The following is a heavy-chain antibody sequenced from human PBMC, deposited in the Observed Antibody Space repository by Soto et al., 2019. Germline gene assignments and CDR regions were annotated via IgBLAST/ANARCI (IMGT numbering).Heavy chain of an antibody. CDR1: GGSISSGGYY. V-gene: IGHV4-31*03. Sequence: QVQLQESGPGLMKPSQTLSLTCTVSGGSISSGGYYWSWIRQHPGKGLEWIGYIYYSGSTYYNPSLKSRVTISVDTSKNQFSLKLSSVTAADTAVYYCARGAKSGYDMAYGGDVWGQGTTVTVSS. CDR3: ARGAKSGYDMAYGGDV. J-gene: IGHJ6*02. CDR2: IYYSGST. D-gene: IGHD5-12*01.